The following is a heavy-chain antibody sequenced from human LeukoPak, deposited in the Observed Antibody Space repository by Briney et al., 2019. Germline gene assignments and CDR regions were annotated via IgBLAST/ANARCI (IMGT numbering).Heavy chain of an antibody. V-gene: IGHV4-39*07. CDR1: GGSISSSSYY. D-gene: IGHD1-26*01. CDR3: ARGIVGSGYFDYFDY. Sequence: SETLSLTCTVSGGSISSSSYYWGWIRQPPGKGLEWIGSIYYSGSTYYNPSLKSRVTISVDTSKNQFSLKLSSVTAADTAVYYCARGIVGSGYFDYFDYWGQGTLVTVSS. CDR2: IYYSGST. J-gene: IGHJ4*02.